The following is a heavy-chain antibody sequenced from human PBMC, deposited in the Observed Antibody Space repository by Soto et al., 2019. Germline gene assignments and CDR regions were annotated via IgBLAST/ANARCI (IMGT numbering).Heavy chain of an antibody. CDR2: IYNSGST. CDR1: GGSVSSYY. Sequence: SETLSLTCTVSGGSVSSYYWSWIRQPPGKGLEWIGYIYNSGSTNYNPSLKSRVTISVDTSRNQFSLKLSSVTAADTAVYYCATAPYYYYGMDVWGQGTTVTVSS. CDR3: ATAPYYYYGMDV. V-gene: IGHV4-59*02. J-gene: IGHJ6*02.